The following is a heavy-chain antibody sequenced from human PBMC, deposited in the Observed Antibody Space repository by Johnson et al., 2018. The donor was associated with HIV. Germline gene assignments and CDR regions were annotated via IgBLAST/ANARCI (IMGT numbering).Heavy chain of an antibody. D-gene: IGHD7-27*01. J-gene: IGHJ3*02. V-gene: IGHV3-30-3*01. Sequence: QVQLVESGGGVVQSGRSLRLSCAASGFAFSRFAMHWVRQVPDKGLEWVAVLSYDGSNKYYADSVKGRFTISRDNSKNTLYLQMNSLRAEDTAVYYCASSWGNAFDIWGQGTMVTVSS. CDR2: LSYDGSNK. CDR1: GFAFSRFA. CDR3: ASSWGNAFDI.